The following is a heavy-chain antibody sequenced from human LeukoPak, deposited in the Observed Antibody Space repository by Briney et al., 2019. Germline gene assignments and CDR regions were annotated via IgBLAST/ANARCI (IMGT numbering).Heavy chain of an antibody. CDR1: GFTFSSYS. CDR3: ARAATMIVVVTHVDY. D-gene: IGHD3-22*01. V-gene: IGHV3-21*01. J-gene: IGHJ4*02. Sequence: GGSLRLSCAASGFTFSSYSMNWVRQAPGKGLEWVSSISSSSSYIYYADSVKGRFTISRDNAKNSLYLQTNSLRAEDTAVYYCARAATMIVVVTHVDYWGQGTLVTVSS. CDR2: ISSSSSYI.